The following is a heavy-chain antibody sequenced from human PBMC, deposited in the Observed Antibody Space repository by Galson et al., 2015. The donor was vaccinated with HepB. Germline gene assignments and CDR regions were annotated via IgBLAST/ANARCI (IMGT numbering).Heavy chain of an antibody. J-gene: IGHJ4*02. CDR1: GFTLSSYA. Sequence: SLRLSCAASGFTLSSYAMSWVRQAPGKGLEWVSAISGSGGSTYYADSVKGRFTISRDNSKNTLYLQMSSLRAEDTAVYHCAKDWTIRRSGYSGYEPFDYWGQGTLVTVSS. CDR2: ISGSGGST. D-gene: IGHD5-12*01. V-gene: IGHV3-23*01. CDR3: AKDWTIRRSGYSGYEPFDY.